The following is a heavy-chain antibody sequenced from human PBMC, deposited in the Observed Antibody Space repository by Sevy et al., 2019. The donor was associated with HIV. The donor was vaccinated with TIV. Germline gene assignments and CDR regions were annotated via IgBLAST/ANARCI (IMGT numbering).Heavy chain of an antibody. Sequence: SETLSLTCTVSGGSISSYYWSWIRQPPGKGLEWIGSIYYSGSTNYNPSLKSRVTISVDTSKNQFSLKLSSVTAADTAVYYCARDGPTGVHYWGQGTLVTVSS. V-gene: IGHV4-59*01. J-gene: IGHJ4*02. CDR2: IYYSGST. CDR1: GGSISSYY. CDR3: ARDGPTGVHY. D-gene: IGHD1-1*01.